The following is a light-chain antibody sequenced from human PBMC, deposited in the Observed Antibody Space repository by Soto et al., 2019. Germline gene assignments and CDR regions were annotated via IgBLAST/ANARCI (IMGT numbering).Light chain of an antibody. V-gene: IGKV3-20*01. J-gene: IGKJ5*01. CDR3: QHYSDSIT. Sequence: EIVLTQSPDTLSLSPGESATLSCRASQSISYSLAWYQQKPGRAPRLLIYGASNRATGIPDRFSGSGSGTDFTLTISRLEPEAFAVFYCQHYSDSITFGQGTRLEIE. CDR2: GAS. CDR1: QSISYS.